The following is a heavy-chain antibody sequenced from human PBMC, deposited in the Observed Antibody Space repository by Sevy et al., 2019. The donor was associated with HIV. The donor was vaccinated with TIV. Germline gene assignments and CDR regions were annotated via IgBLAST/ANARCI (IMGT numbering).Heavy chain of an antibody. CDR1: GYTVTSYG. CDR2: ISAYNGNT. D-gene: IGHD4-17*01. J-gene: IGHJ6*02. V-gene: IGHV1-18*01. Sequence: ASVKVSCKASGYTVTSYGISWVQQAPGQGLEWMGWISAYNGNTNYAQKLQGRVTMTTDTSTSTAYMELRSLRSDDTAVYYCATDSPTVVRYYGMDVWGQGTTVTVSS. CDR3: ATDSPTVVRYYGMDV.